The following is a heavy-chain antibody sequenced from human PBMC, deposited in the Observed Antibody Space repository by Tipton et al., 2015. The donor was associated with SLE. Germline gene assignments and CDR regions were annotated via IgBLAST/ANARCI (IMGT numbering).Heavy chain of an antibody. CDR2: ISAYNGNT. V-gene: IGHV1-18*01. J-gene: IGHJ4*02. CDR3: ASPPTFFGVVPKGDY. Sequence: QSGPEVKKPGASVKVSCKASGYTFTSYGISWVRQAPGQGLEWMGWISAYNGNTNYAQKLQGRVTMTRDTSISTAYMELSRLRSDDTAVYYCASPPTFFGVVPKGDYWGQGTLVTVSS. CDR1: GYTFTSYG. D-gene: IGHD3-3*01.